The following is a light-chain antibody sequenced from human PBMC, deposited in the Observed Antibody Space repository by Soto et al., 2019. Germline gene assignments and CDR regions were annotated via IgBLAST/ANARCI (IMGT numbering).Light chain of an antibody. CDR1: QSVLYSSNNKNY. CDR2: WAS. J-gene: IGKJ1*01. V-gene: IGKV4-1*01. CDR3: QQSYSTPQT. Sequence: DIVMTQSPDSLAVSLGERATINCKSSQSVLYSSNNKNYLAWHQQKPGQPPKLLIYWASTRESGVPDRFSGSGSGTDFTLTISSLQAEDVAVYYCQQSYSTPQTFGQGTKVEIK.